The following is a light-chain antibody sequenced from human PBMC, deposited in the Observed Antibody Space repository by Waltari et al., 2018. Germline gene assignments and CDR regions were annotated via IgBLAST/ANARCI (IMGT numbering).Light chain of an antibody. CDR1: HIGSNV. J-gene: IGLJ2*01. CDR2: YDR. Sequence: FVLNQQPRVPVAPGETSRITCGGKHIGSNVVLWIQQKPGQAHVLVINYDRDRPSGIPERVSGSNSGNTATLTISGVEAEDEADYYCQVSDSSSNLVVFGGGTKLTVL. V-gene: IGLV3-21*04. CDR3: QVSDSSSNLVV.